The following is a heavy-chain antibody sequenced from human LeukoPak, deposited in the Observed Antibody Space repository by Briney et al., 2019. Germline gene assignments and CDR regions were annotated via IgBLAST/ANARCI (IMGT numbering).Heavy chain of an antibody. CDR3: ARGGGYYDSSGYFDY. D-gene: IGHD3-22*01. Sequence: GGSLRLSCAASGFTFSSYEMNWVRQAPGKGLEWVSYISSSGSTIYYADSVKGRFTISRDNAKDSLYLQMNSLRAEDTAVYYCARGGGYYDSSGYFDYWGQGTLVTVSS. CDR2: ISSSGSTI. J-gene: IGHJ4*02. CDR1: GFTFSSYE. V-gene: IGHV3-48*03.